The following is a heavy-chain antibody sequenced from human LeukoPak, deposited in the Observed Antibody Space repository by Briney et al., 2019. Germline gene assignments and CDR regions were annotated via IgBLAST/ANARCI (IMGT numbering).Heavy chain of an antibody. CDR1: GGSFSGYY. Sequence: SETLSLTCAVYGGSFSGYYWSWIRQPPGKGLEWIGEINHSGSTNYNPSLKSRVTISVDTSKNQFSLKLSSVTAADTAVCYCARGRNRDYYGSGSYFGYWGQGTLVTVSS. J-gene: IGHJ4*02. CDR3: ARGRNRDYYGSGSYFGY. D-gene: IGHD3-10*01. V-gene: IGHV4-34*01. CDR2: INHSGST.